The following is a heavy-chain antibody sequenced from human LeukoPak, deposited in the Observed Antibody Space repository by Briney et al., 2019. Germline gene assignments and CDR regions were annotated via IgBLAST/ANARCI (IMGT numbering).Heavy chain of an antibody. J-gene: IGHJ4*02. D-gene: IGHD5-18*01. CDR2: TYTSGST. V-gene: IGHV4-4*09. CDR3: ARLARGYSYGYAEY. Sequence: SETLSLTCTVSGGSISSYYWSWIRQPPGKGLEWIGYTYTSGSTNYNPSLKSRVTISVDTSKNQFSLKLSSVTAADTAVYYCARLARGYSYGYAEYWGQGTLVTVSS. CDR1: GGSISSYY.